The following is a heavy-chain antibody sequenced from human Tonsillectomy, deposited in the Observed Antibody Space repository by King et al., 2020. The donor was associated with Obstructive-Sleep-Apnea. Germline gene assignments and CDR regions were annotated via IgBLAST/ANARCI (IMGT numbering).Heavy chain of an antibody. V-gene: IGHV3-7*01. D-gene: IGHD3-10*01. CDR3: TSDRGGAY. J-gene: IGHJ4*02. CDR2: INQDGSEK. CDR1: GFIFSNSY. Sequence: DVQLVESGGALVPPGGSLRLSCAASGFIFSNSYIAWGRQAPGKGLVWVANINQDGSEKNYVDSVRGRFTISRDNAENSLSLQMSSRTVEETAVYYCTSDRGGAYWGQGTLVIVSS.